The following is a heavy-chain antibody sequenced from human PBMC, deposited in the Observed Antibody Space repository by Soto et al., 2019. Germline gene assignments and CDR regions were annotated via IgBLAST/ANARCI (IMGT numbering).Heavy chain of an antibody. V-gene: IGHV3-48*02. CDR1: GFILSDYN. Sequence: EVQLVESGGGLVQPGGSLRLSCGASGFILSDYNMNWVRQAPGKGLEWIAYISSSGGTVYYADSVKGRFTISRDNAKNSLNLQMNSLRDEDTAVYCCARSGSYRLDYWGQGTLVTVSS. CDR3: ARSGSYRLDY. CDR2: ISSSGGTV. D-gene: IGHD1-26*01. J-gene: IGHJ4*02.